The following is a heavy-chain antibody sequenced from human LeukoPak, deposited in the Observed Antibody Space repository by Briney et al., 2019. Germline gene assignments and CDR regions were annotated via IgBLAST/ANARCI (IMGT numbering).Heavy chain of an antibody. Sequence: SETLSLTCDVSGGSFSDYFWNWIRQPPGKGLEWIGEITHSGSANYKSSLKSRLSISIDTAKNHFSLKLSSVTAADTAVYYRARADVNYNLWSGFFDSWGQGTLVTVSS. D-gene: IGHD3-3*01. J-gene: IGHJ4*02. CDR3: ARADVNYNLWSGFFDS. CDR1: GGSFSDYF. V-gene: IGHV4-34*01. CDR2: ITHSGSA.